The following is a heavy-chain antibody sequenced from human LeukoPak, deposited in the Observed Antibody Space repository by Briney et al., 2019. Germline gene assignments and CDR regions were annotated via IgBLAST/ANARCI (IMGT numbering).Heavy chain of an antibody. CDR3: ARSHWNYDNWFDP. CDR2: TYYMSKWSN. J-gene: IGHJ5*01. D-gene: IGHD1-7*01. V-gene: IGHV6-1*01. Sequence: SQTLSLTCAISGDSVSSNSAAWHWISQSPSRGLEWPGRTYYMSKWSNDYAVSVQSRITINPDTSKNQFSLQLNSVTPEDTAVYYCARSHWNYDNWFDPWGQGTLVTVSS. CDR1: GDSVSSNSAA.